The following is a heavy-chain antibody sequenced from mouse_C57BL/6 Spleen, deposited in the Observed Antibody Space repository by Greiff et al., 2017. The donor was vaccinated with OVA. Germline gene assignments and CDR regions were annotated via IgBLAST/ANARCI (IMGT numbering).Heavy chain of an antibody. CDR2: INPNNGGT. J-gene: IGHJ2*01. V-gene: IGHV1-26*01. D-gene: IGHD1-1*01. Sequence: VQLQQSGPELVKPGASVKISCKASGYTFTDYYMNWVKQSHGKSLEWIGDINPNNGGTSYNQKFKGKATLTVDKSSSTAYMELRSLTSEDSAVYYCARDYYGSSPGYFDYWGQGTTLTVSS. CDR1: GYTFTDYY. CDR3: ARDYYGSSPGYFDY.